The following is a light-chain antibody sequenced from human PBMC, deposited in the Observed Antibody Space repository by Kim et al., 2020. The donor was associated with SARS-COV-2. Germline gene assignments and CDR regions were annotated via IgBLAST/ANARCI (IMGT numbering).Light chain of an antibody. CDR1: QSVSSD. J-gene: IGKJ1*01. Sequence: EIEMTQSPAILSVSPGERATLSCRASQSVSSDLAWYQQKPGQAPGLLIYGASTRATDVPARFSGSGSGTEFTLTISSLQSEDFAVYYCQQYYSWPLTFGQGTKVDIK. CDR3: QQYYSWPLT. V-gene: IGKV3-15*01. CDR2: GAS.